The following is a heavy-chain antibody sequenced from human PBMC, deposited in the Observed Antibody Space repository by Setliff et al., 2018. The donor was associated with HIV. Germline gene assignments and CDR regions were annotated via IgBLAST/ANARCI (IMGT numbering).Heavy chain of an antibody. V-gene: IGHV1-69*05. CDR1: GYTFTSYG. D-gene: IGHD5-18*01. CDR2: IIPIFGTA. J-gene: IGHJ4*02. CDR3: AKDGPAVDTAKDY. Sequence: ASVKVSCKASGYTFTSYGISWVRQAPGQGLEWMGGIIPIFGTANYAQKFQGRVTITTDESTSTAYMELNSLRAEDTAVYYCAKDGPAVDTAKDYWGQGTLVTVSS.